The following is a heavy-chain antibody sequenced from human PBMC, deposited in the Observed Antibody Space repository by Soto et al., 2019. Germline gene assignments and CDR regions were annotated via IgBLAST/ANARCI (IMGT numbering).Heavy chain of an antibody. J-gene: IGHJ4*02. CDR1: GYTLTEFS. V-gene: IGHV1-24*01. Sequence: GASVKVSCKVSGYTLTEFSMHWVRQAPGKGLEWMGGFDPEDGETIYAQKFQGRVTMTEDTSTDTAYMELSSLRSEDTAVYYCATMGTPATGLYYFDNWGQGTLVTVSS. D-gene: IGHD1-7*01. CDR2: FDPEDGET. CDR3: ATMGTPATGLYYFDN.